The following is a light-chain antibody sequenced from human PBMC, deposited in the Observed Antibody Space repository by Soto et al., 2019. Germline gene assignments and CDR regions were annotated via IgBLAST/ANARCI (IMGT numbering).Light chain of an antibody. CDR3: QQYGSSGT. J-gene: IGKJ1*01. CDR1: QIVLYSSNNKNY. Sequence: DIVMTQSPDSLAVSLGERATINCKSSQIVLYSSNNKNYLAWYQQKPGQPPRLLIYGASNKATGIPDRFSGSGSGTDFTLTISRLEPEDFAVYYCQQYGSSGTFGQGTKGDIK. CDR2: GAS. V-gene: IGKV4-1*01.